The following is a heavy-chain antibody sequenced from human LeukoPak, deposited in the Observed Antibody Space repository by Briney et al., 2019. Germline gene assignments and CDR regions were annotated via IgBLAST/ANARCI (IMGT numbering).Heavy chain of an antibody. V-gene: IGHV3-7*04. J-gene: IGHJ4*02. CDR1: GFTFSNYW. Sequence: GRSLRLSCAASGFTFSNYWMSWVRRAPGKGLEWVANIKRDGGEEYYVESVKGRFTISRDNANHSLYLQMSSLRAEDTAVYYCARPGDGYNWGRFDYWGQGTLVTVSS. CDR3: ARPGDGYNWGRFDY. CDR2: IKRDGGEE. D-gene: IGHD5-24*01.